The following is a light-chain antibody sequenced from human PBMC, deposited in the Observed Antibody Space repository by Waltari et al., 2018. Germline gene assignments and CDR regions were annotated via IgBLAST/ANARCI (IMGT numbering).Light chain of an antibody. CDR2: DAS. J-gene: IGKJ1*01. CDR3: HHYNNWLLWT. CDR1: QSLSSSY. Sequence: EIVLTQSPGTLSLSPGERATLSCRASQSLSSSYLAWYQQKPGQAPRLLIFDASSRATGIPDRFSGSGSGTDFTLTISSLQSEDFALYYCHHYNNWLLWTFGQGTKVEIK. V-gene: IGKV3D-20*02.